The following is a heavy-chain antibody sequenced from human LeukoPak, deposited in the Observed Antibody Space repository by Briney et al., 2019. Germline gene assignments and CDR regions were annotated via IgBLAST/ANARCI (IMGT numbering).Heavy chain of an antibody. CDR3: ANWDTAMVYNADEN. CDR2: ISGSGGST. J-gene: IGHJ3*02. V-gene: IGHV3-23*01. D-gene: IGHD5-18*01. CDR1: GFTFSTYA. Sequence: PGGSLRRSCAASGFTFSTYAMSWVRQAPGKGLEWVSAISGSGGSTYYADSVKGRFTISRDNSKTTLYLQMISLRAEDADLYYCANWDTAMVYNADENWGQGTMVTVSS.